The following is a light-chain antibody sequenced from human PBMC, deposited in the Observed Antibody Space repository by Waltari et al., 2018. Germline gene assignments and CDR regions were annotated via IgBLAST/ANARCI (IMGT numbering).Light chain of an antibody. Sequence: DIVMTQSPRSLPVTPGESASISCRSSQSLLYRNGFNYVDWYLQKPGQSPQLLIYLGSYRASGVPDRFSCSGSGTDFTLKISRVEAEDFGVYYCMQSLQTPLTFGGGTKVEIE. V-gene: IGKV2-28*01. CDR2: LGS. CDR1: QSLLYRNGFNY. CDR3: MQSLQTPLT. J-gene: IGKJ4*01.